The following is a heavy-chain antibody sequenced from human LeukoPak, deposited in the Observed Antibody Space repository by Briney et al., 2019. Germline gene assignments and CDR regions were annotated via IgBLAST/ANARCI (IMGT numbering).Heavy chain of an antibody. CDR3: AKDWNVSGWYGRLSY. J-gene: IGHJ4*02. V-gene: IGHV3-23*01. CDR1: GFTFSSNG. CDR2: ISGSGSST. Sequence: GGTLRLSCAASGFTFSSNGMSWVRQAPGKGLEWVSAISGSGSSTYYADSVKGRFTISRDNSKNTLYLQMNSLRAEDTAVYYCAKDWNVSGWYGRLSYWGQGTLVTVSS. D-gene: IGHD6-19*01.